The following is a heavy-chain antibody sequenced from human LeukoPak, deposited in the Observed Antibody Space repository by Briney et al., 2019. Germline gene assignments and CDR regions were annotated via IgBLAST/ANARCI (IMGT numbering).Heavy chain of an antibody. J-gene: IGHJ4*02. Sequence: SQTLSLTCAISGDTVSNKNAAWNWIRQSPPRGLEWLGRTYYRSKWYSDYAVSVKGRIDINPDTSKNQFSLRLNPVTPEDTAVYFCAREGVGATMANWGQGTLVTVSS. CDR2: TYYRSKWYS. CDR3: AREGVGATMAN. V-gene: IGHV6-1*01. CDR1: GDTVSNKNAA. D-gene: IGHD1-26*01.